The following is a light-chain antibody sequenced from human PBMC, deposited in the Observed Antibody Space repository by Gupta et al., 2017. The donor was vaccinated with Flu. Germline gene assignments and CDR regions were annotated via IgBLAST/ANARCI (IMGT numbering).Light chain of an antibody. V-gene: IGLV3-21*02. Sequence: SPVLTQPPSVSVAPGPTARSTCGGNNIGRKSIPWYHQKPGQAPVLVVYDDSARPSGIPERFSGSYSGNTATLTISRVEAGDEADDYCHVWDSSSVHGVFGGGTKLTVL. CDR3: HVWDSSSVHGV. J-gene: IGLJ3*02. CDR1: NIGRKS. CDR2: DDS.